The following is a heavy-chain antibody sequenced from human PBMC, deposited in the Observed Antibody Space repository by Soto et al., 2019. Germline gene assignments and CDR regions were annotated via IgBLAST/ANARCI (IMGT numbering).Heavy chain of an antibody. Sequence: ASVKVSCKASGYTFFTYDISWVRQAPGQGLEGMGWISTYSGDTKYAQKFQGRVTMTTDTSTTTAYLDLRSLRSDDTAVYYCARHHGPTTSENWFDSWGQGTLVTVSS. CDR3: ARHHGPTTSENWFDS. CDR1: GYTFFTYD. CDR2: ISTYSGDT. J-gene: IGHJ5*01. D-gene: IGHD5-12*01. V-gene: IGHV1-18*01.